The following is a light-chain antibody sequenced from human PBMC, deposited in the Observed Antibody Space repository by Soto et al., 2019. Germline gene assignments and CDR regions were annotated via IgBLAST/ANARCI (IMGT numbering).Light chain of an antibody. CDR1: SSNIGAGYD. CDR3: QSYGWV. J-gene: IGLJ1*01. V-gene: IGLV1-40*01. CDR2: GNS. Sequence: QSVLTQPPSVSGAPGQRVTISCTGSSSNIGAGYDVHWYQQLPGTAPKLLIYGNSNRPSGVPDRFSGSKSGTSASLAITGLQAEDEADYYCQSYGWVFGTGTKLTVL.